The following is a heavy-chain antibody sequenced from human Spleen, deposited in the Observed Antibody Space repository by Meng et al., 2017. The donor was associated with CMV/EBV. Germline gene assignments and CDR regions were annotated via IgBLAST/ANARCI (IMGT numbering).Heavy chain of an antibody. V-gene: IGHV1-18*01. J-gene: IGHJ4*02. CDR2: FGGYSGNT. CDR3: ARGSRWAPSDSSGILDY. D-gene: IGHD3-22*01. Sequence: YVFNCHGSHCLRPAPGPGLEWVGWFGGYSGNTNHAQKLQDTVTLTTAISTSTAYMELRSLRADDTAVYYCARGSRWAPSDSSGILDYWGQGTLVTVSS. CDR1: YVFNCHG.